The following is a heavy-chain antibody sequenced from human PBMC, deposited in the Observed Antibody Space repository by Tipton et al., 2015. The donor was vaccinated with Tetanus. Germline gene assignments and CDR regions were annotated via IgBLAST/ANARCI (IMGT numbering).Heavy chain of an antibody. J-gene: IGHJ4*02. CDR3: ARDVGGHYYFDF. Sequence: TLSLTCTVSGGSINSGNYHWGWIRQPPGKGLEWIGSVYFIGSTYYNPSLKSRVTISIDTSKNQFSLRLTSVTAADTAVYYCARDVGGHYYFDFWGQGSLVTVSS. V-gene: IGHV4-39*07. CDR1: GGSINSGNYH. D-gene: IGHD1-26*01. CDR2: VYFIGST.